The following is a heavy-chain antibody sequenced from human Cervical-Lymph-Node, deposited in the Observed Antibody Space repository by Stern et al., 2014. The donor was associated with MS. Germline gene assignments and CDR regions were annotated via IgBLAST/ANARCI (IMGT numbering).Heavy chain of an antibody. CDR1: GFMFTDYV. V-gene: IGHV3-30*18. CDR2: ISKDGSNQ. D-gene: IGHD6-19*01. Sequence: VQLLESGGGVVQPGKSLRLSCAASGFMFTDYVMHWVRQPPGKGLEWVSVISKDGSNQHYGDSVKGRFTVSRDNAKNTLYLDMNSLRADDTATYYCAKDRGVAGTAGEADQWGQGTLVTVSS. J-gene: IGHJ4*02. CDR3: AKDRGVAGTAGEADQ.